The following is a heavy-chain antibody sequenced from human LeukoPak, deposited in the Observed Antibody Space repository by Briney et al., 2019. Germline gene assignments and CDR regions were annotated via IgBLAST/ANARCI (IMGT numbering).Heavy chain of an antibody. J-gene: IGHJ5*02. CDR1: GFTFSNYG. CDR2: IISSGTTI. CDR3: ARKGLRYFDWNA. D-gene: IGHD3-9*01. Sequence: PGGSLRLSCAASGFTFSNYGMHWVRQLPGNGLEWVSYIISSGTTIYYADSVKGRFTISRDNAKNSLYLQMNSLRAEDTAVYYCARKGLRYFDWNAWGQGTLVTVSS. V-gene: IGHV3-48*04.